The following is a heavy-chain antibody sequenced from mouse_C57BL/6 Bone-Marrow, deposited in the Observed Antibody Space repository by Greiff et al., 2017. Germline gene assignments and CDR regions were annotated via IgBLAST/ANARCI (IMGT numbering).Heavy chain of an antibody. CDR1: GFSLTDYG. Sequence: QVQLQQSGPGLVQPSQSLSITCTVSGFSLTDYGVHWVRQSPGKGLEWLGVIWSGGGTDYNAAFISSLSIRKENSKSQVCFKMNSLQADDSAIYYCARNAYYGCDEGTWFAYWGQGTLVTVSA. J-gene: IGHJ3*01. CDR2: IWSGGGT. CDR3: ARNAYYGCDEGTWFAY. D-gene: IGHD2-2*01. V-gene: IGHV2-2*01.